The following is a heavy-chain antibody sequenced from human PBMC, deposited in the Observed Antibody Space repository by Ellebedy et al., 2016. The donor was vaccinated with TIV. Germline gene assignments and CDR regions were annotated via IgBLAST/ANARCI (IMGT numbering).Heavy chain of an antibody. Sequence: GESLKISCAASGFPFSSYSMNWVRPAPGKGLEWVSYISSSSSTIYYADSVKGRFTISRDNAKNSLYLQMNSLRAEDTAVYYCARDLSSWIQLWPYHDYWGQGTLVTVSS. CDR1: GFPFSSYS. J-gene: IGHJ4*02. CDR2: ISSSSSTI. CDR3: ARDLSSWIQLWPYHDY. D-gene: IGHD5-18*01. V-gene: IGHV3-48*01.